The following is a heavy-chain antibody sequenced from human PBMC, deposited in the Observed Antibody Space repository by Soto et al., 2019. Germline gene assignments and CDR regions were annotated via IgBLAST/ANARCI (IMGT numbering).Heavy chain of an antibody. CDR3: AKDSGSGVVAATPDYFDY. J-gene: IGHJ4*02. CDR2: ISGSGGST. V-gene: IGHV3-23*01. D-gene: IGHD2-15*01. Sequence: EVQLLESGGGLVQPGGSLRLSCAASGFTFSSYAMSWVRQAPGKGLEWVSAISGSGGSTYYADSVKGRFTISRDNSKNTLYLQMNSLRAEDTAVYYCAKDSGSGVVAATPDYFDYWGQGTLVTVSS. CDR1: GFTFSSYA.